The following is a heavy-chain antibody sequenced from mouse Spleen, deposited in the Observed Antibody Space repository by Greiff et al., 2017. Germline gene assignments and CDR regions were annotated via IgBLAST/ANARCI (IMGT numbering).Heavy chain of an antibody. CDR3: AREAAYWYFDV. V-gene: IGHV1-82*01. CDR1: GYAFSSSW. CDR2: IYPGDGDT. Sequence: QVQLKQSGPELVKPGASVKISCKASGYAFSSSWMNWVKQRPGKGLEWIGRIYPGDGDTNYNGKFKGKATLTADKSSSTAYMQLSSLTSEDSAVYFCAREAAYWYFDVWGAGTTVTVSS. J-gene: IGHJ1*01.